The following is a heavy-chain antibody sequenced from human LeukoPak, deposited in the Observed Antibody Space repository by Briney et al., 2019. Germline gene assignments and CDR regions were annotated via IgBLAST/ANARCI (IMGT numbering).Heavy chain of an antibody. CDR3: AKPILPRDYGLDF. CDR1: GFTFSSYS. J-gene: IGHJ4*02. CDR2: ISSSSSYI. Sequence: PGGSLRLSCAASGFTFSSYSMNWFRQAPGKGLEWVSSISSSSSYIYYADSVKGRFTISRDNAKNSLYLQMNSLRAEDTAVYYCAKPILPRDYGLDFWGQGTLVTVPS. V-gene: IGHV3-21*01. D-gene: IGHD4-17*01.